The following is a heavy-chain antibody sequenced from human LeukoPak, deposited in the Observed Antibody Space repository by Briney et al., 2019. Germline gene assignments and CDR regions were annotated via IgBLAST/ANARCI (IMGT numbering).Heavy chain of an antibody. CDR2: ISGSGGTT. CDR1: GFTFSSYA. CDR3: ARADYYDSSGYNDY. D-gene: IGHD3-22*01. V-gene: IGHV3-23*01. Sequence: QAGGSLRLSCAASGFTFSSYAMNWVRQSPGKGLEWVSFISGSGGTTYYEDSVKGRFTISRDNSKNTLYLQMNSLRAEDTAVYYCARADYYDSSGYNDYWGQGTLVTVSS. J-gene: IGHJ4*02.